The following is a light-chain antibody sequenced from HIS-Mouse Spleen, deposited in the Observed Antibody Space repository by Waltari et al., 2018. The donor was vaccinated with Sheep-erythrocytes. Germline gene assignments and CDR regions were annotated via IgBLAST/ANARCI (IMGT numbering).Light chain of an antibody. CDR1: RRDVGRYNL. CDR3: CSYAGSSTLV. J-gene: IGLJ2*01. Sequence: QSALTQPASVSGSPGQSLTIPCTGTRRDVGRYNLFSWYQQHPGKAPKLLIYEGSKRPSGVSNRFSGSKSGNTASLTISGLQAEDEADYYCCSYAGSSTLVFGGGTKLTVL. V-gene: IGLV2-23*01. CDR2: EGS.